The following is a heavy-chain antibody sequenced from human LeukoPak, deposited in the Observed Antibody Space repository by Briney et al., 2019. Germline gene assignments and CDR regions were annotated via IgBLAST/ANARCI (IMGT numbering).Heavy chain of an antibody. Sequence: PGGSLRLSCAASGFTFSSYWMNWVRQAPGKGLEWVSSIGTSGSYINYADSVRGRFTISRDNATDSLFLQMYSLRAEDTAVYYCARDWRYSSSSHYYFGLDVWGQGTTVTVS. D-gene: IGHD6-6*01. CDR3: ARDWRYSSSSHYYFGLDV. CDR2: IGTSGSYI. V-gene: IGHV3-21*01. CDR1: GFTFSSYW. J-gene: IGHJ6*02.